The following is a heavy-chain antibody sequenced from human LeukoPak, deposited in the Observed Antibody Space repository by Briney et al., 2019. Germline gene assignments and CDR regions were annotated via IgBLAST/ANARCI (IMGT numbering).Heavy chain of an antibody. D-gene: IGHD1-26*01. J-gene: IGHJ4*02. CDR3: ARGAGGDMYSRSHRPIDY. V-gene: IGHV4-59*01. Sequence: SETLSLTCTVSGGSISSYYWSWIRQPPGKGLEWIGYIYYSGSTNYNPSLKSRVTISVDTSKNQFSLKLSSVTAADTAVYYCARGAGGDMYSRSHRPIDYWGQGTLVTVSS. CDR2: IYYSGST. CDR1: GGSISSYY.